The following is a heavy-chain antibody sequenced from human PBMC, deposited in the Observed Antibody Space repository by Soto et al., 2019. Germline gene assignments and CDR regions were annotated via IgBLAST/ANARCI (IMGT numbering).Heavy chain of an antibody. J-gene: IGHJ1*01. Sequence: SETLSLTCAVSGGSISSGGYSWSWIRQPPGKGLEWIGYIYHSGSTYYNPSLKSRVTISVDTSKNQFSLKLSSVTAADTAVYYCASQHYYDSSRYLLAYCGQGTLVPGSS. V-gene: IGHV4-30-2*03. CDR1: GGSISSGGYS. CDR2: IYHSGST. CDR3: ASQHYYDSSRYLLAY. D-gene: IGHD3-22*01.